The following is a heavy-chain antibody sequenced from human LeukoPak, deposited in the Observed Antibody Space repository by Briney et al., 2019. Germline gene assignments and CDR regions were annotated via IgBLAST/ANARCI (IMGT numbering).Heavy chain of an antibody. CDR1: GYTFTGYY. D-gene: IGHD3-10*01. J-gene: IGHJ6*02. CDR3: ATIFPLDAVGPGDYYYGMDV. V-gene: IGHV1-24*01. Sequence: ASVKVSCKASGYTFTGYYMHWVRQAPGKGLEWMGGFDPEDGETIYAQKFQGRVTMTEDTSTDTAYMELSSLRSEDTAVYYCATIFPLDAVGPGDYYYGMDVWGQGTTVTVSS. CDR2: FDPEDGET.